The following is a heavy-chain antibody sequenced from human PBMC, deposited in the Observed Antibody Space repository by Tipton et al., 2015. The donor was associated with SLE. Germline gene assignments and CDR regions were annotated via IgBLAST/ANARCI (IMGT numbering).Heavy chain of an antibody. Sequence: TLSLTCTVSGGSTSSYYWSWIRQSPGRGLEWIAYIYYSESNTESTNYNPSLKSRLTISGDTSKNQFSLKLTSVTAADTAVYYCALGGSGRPDYWGQGTLVTVSS. V-gene: IGHV4-59*01. CDR1: GGSTSSYY. CDR2: IYYSESNTEST. J-gene: IGHJ4*02. CDR3: ALGGSGRPDY. D-gene: IGHD3-10*01.